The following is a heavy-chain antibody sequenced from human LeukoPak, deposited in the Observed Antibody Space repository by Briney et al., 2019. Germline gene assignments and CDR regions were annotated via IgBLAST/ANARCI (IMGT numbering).Heavy chain of an antibody. D-gene: IGHD2-21*02. CDR2: IYHSGST. CDR3: ARDGGDRFDY. V-gene: IGHV4-59*12. Sequence: PSETLSLTCTVSGGSISSYYWSWIRQPPGKGLEWIGEIYHSGSTNYNPSLKNRVTISVDKSKNQFSLKLSSATAADTAVYYCARDGGDRFDYWGQGTLVTVSS. CDR1: GGSISSYY. J-gene: IGHJ4*02.